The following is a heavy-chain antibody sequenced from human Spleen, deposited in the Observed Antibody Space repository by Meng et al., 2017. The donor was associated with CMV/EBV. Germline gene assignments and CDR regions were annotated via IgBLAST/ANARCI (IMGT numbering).Heavy chain of an antibody. Sequence: GESLKISCAASGFTFSSYAMSWVRQAPGKGLEWVSVIYSGGSSTYYADSVKGRFTISRDNSKNTLYLQMNSLRAEDTAVYYCAKIPDRVDFGDRFDSWGQGTLVTVSS. V-gene: IGHV3-23*03. CDR3: AKIPDRVDFGDRFDS. J-gene: IGHJ4*02. CDR2: IYSGGSST. CDR1: GFTFSSYA. D-gene: IGHD4-17*01.